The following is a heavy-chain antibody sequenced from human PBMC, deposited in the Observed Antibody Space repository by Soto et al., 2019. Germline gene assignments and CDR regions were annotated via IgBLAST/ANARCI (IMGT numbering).Heavy chain of an antibody. J-gene: IGHJ4*02. CDR2: IIPILGIA. CDR3: ARDHPSVNCSSTSCYDSEFSPFDY. D-gene: IGHD2-2*01. V-gene: IGHV1-69*08. CDR1: GGTFSSYT. Sequence: QVQLVQSGAEVKKPGSSVKVSCKASGGTFSSYTISWVRQAPGQGLEWMGRIIPILGIANYAQKFQGRVTITADKSTSTAYMELSSLRSEDTAVYYCARDHPSVNCSSTSCYDSEFSPFDYWGQGTLVTVSS.